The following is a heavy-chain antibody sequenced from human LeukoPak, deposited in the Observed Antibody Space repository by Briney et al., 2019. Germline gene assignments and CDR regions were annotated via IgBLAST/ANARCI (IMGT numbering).Heavy chain of an antibody. CDR2: TYSGGGT. CDR1: GFTVSTNY. J-gene: IGHJ4*02. V-gene: IGHV3-53*01. Sequence: GGSLRLSCAASGFTVSTNYMSWVRQAPGKGLEWVSITYSGGGTYYADSVKGRFTISRDTSKNTPYLQMNSLRAEDTAVYYCARANGDYWGQGTLVTVSS. CDR3: ARANGDY.